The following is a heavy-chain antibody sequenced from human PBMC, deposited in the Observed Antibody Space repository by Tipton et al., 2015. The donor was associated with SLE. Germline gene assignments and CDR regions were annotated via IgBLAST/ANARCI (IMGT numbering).Heavy chain of an antibody. D-gene: IGHD4-17*01. J-gene: IGHJ3*02. CDR3: TRDLKGVLYGDYDLAFDI. V-gene: IGHV3-49*04. CDR1: GFTFGDYA. Sequence: RSLRLSCTASGFTFGDYAMSWVRQAPGKGLEWVGFIRSKAYGGTTEYAASVKGRFTISRDDSKSIAYLQMNSLKTEDTAVYYCTRDLKGVLYGDYDLAFDIWGQGTMVTVSS. CDR2: IRSKAYGGTT.